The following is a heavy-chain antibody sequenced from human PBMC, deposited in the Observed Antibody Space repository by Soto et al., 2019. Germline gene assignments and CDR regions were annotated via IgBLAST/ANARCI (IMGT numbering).Heavy chain of an antibody. V-gene: IGHV1-2*04. J-gene: IGHJ4*02. CDR1: GYPFNTYY. CDR2: ISAYNGNT. Sequence: ASVKVSCKSSGYPFNTYYLHWVRQAPGQGLEWMGWISAYNGNTNYAQKFQGWVTMTRDTSISTAYMELSRLRSDDTAVYYCARGRLWFGELFACDYWGQGNLVTVSS. CDR3: ARGRLWFGELFACDY. D-gene: IGHD3-10*01.